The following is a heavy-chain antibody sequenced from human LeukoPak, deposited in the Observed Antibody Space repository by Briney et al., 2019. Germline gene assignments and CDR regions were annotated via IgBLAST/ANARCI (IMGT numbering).Heavy chain of an antibody. J-gene: IGHJ4*02. D-gene: IGHD3-3*01. V-gene: IGHV4-4*07. CDR1: GGSISSYY. CDR3: ARGVPMYYDFWSGYSAFDY. CDR2: IYTSGST. Sequence: PSETLSLTCTVSGGSISSYYWSWIRQPAGKGLEWIGRIYTSGSTNYNPSLKSRVTMSVDTSKNQFSLKLSSVTAADTAVYYCARGVPMYYDFWSGYSAFDYWGQGTLVTVSS.